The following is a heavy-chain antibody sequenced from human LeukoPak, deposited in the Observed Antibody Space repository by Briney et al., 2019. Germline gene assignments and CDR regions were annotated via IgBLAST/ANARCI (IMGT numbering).Heavy chain of an antibody. CDR1: GGSISSYY. V-gene: IGHV4-59*01. CDR2: IYYSGST. D-gene: IGHD2-15*01. J-gene: IGHJ4*02. CDR3: ANGGYGSPSYNY. Sequence: PSETLSLTCTVSGGSISSYYWSWIRQPPGKGLEWIGYIYYSGSTSYSPSLKSRVTISVDTSKNQFSLNLTSVTAADTAIYFCANGGYGSPSYNYWGQGTLVTVSS.